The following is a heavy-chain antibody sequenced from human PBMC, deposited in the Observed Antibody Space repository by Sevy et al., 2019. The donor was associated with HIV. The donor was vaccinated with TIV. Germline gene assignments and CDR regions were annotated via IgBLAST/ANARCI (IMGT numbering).Heavy chain of an antibody. Sequence: ASVKVSCKASGGTFSSYAISWVRQAPGQGLEWMGGIIPIFGTANYAQKFQGRVTITADESTSTAYMELGSLRSEDTAVYYCARAPITMVRGVKRLNYYYYGMDVWGQGTTVTVSS. V-gene: IGHV1-69*13. J-gene: IGHJ6*02. CDR3: ARAPITMVRGVKRLNYYYYGMDV. CDR1: GGTFSSYA. D-gene: IGHD3-10*01. CDR2: IIPIFGTA.